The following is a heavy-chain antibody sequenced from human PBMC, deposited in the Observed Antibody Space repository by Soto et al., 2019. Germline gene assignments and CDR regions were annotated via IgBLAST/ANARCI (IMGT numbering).Heavy chain of an antibody. Sequence: QVQLVQSGAEVKRPGSSVKVSCKTSGGLLSSYAISWVRQAPGQGLEWMGGSIPTFGTTVYAQNFQGRVSITADRYTGTAYLELRGLRSQDTAVYYCARGINDYYDGTGPSWDDAFDIWGQGTMVTVSS. CDR1: GGLLSSYA. V-gene: IGHV1-69*06. CDR2: SIPTFGTT. J-gene: IGHJ3*02. D-gene: IGHD3-22*01. CDR3: ARGINDYYDGTGPSWDDAFDI.